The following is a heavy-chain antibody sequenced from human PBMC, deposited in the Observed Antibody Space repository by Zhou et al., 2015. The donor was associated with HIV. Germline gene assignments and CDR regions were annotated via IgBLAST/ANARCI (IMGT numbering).Heavy chain of an antibody. D-gene: IGHD3-3*01. J-gene: IGHJ5*02. CDR3: ARSRTPTFGSGYYTGNVWFVP. CDR2: IIPIFGTA. Sequence: QVQLVQSGAEVKKPGSSVKVSCKASGGTFSSYAISWVRQAPGQGLEWMGGIIPIFGTANYAQKFQGRVTITADESTSTAYMELSSLRSEDTAVYYCARSRTPTFGSGYYTGNVWFVPSGDGTVGRPSP. V-gene: IGHV1-69*01. CDR1: GGTFSSYA.